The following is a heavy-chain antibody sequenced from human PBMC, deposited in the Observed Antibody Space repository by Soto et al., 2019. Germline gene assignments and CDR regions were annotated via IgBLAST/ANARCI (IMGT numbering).Heavy chain of an antibody. CDR3: ARESIAARPDAFDI. D-gene: IGHD6-6*01. J-gene: IGHJ3*02. Sequence: ASVKVSCKASGYTFTGYYMHWVRQAPGQGLEWMGWINPNSGGTNYAQKFQGWVTMTRDTSISTAYMELSRLRSDDTAVYYCARESIAARPDAFDIWGQGTMVTVS. CDR1: GYTFTGYY. CDR2: INPNSGGT. V-gene: IGHV1-2*04.